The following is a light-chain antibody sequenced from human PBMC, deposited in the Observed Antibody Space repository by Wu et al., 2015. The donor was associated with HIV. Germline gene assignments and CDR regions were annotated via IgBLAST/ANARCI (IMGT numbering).Light chain of an antibody. CDR3: QQFGLRVLT. J-gene: IGKJ4*01. V-gene: IGKV3-20*01. CDR2: GAF. Sequence: DIVLTQSPGTLSLSPGDRATLSCRASQRLDSAYLAWYQQKPGQAPRLLIYGAFSRATGIPDRFSGSVSGTDFTLTISRLEPEDFAVYYCQQFGLRVLTFGGGTKVEDQT. CDR1: QRLDSAY.